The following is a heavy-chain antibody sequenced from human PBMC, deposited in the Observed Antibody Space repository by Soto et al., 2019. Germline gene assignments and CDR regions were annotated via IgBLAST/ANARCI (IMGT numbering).Heavy chain of an antibody. Sequence: SGGGVVPPGRSLRLSCAASGFTFSSYGMHWVRQAPGKGLQWVAVISYDGNNKYYADSVKGRFTISRDNSKNTLYLQMNSLRAEDTAVYYCAKSVYNWNDGFFDYWGQGTLVTVSS. CDR3: AKSVYNWNDGFFDY. V-gene: IGHV3-30*18. CDR1: GFTFSSYG. D-gene: IGHD1-1*01. CDR2: ISYDGNNK. J-gene: IGHJ4*02.